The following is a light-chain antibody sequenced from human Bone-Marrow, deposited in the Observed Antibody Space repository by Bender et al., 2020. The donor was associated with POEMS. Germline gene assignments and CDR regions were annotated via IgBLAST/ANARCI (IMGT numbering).Light chain of an antibody. Sequence: SALTQPPSVSGSPGQSVTISCTGTSSDVGGYNYVSWFQQHPGKAPKLMIYDVSNRPSGVSNRFSGSKSGNTASLTISGLQAEDGADYYCCSYARSSTLMLFGGGTKLTVL. CDR2: DVS. V-gene: IGLV2-14*03. CDR1: SSDVGGYNY. CDR3: CSYARSSTLML. J-gene: IGLJ2*01.